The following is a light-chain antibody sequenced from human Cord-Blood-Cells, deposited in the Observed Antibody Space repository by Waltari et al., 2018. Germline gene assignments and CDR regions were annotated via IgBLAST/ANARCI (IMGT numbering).Light chain of an antibody. J-gene: IGLJ3*02. CDR2: DVS. CDR3: CSYAGSYTWT. Sequence: QSALTQPRSVSGSPGQSVTISCTGTSSDVGGYNYVSWYQRHPGKAPKLMFYDVSKRPSGVPDRFSGSKSGNTASLTISGLQAEDEADYYCCSYAGSYTWTFGQGTK. V-gene: IGLV2-11*01. CDR1: SSDVGGYNY.